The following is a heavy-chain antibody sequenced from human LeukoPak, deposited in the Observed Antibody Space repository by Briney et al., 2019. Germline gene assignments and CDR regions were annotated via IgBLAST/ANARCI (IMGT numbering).Heavy chain of an antibody. Sequence: SETLSLTCTVSGGSISSYYWSWIRQPPGKGLEWIGYLYYSGSTNYNPSLKSRVTISVDTSKNQFSLRVSSVTAADTAVYYCARLITGTTTAFDIWGQGTMVTVSS. CDR3: ARLITGTTTAFDI. J-gene: IGHJ3*02. CDR1: GGSISSYY. CDR2: LYYSGST. V-gene: IGHV4-59*01. D-gene: IGHD1-7*01.